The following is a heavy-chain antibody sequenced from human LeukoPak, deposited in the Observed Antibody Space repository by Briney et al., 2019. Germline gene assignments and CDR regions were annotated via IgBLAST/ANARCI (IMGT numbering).Heavy chain of an antibody. CDR3: ARVVRATRLWFGVMGYMDV. Sequence: GASVKVSCKASGYTFTGYYMHWVRQAPGQGLEWMGWINPNSGGTNYAQKFQGRVTMTRDTSISTAYMELSRLRSDDTAVYYCARVVRATRLWFGVMGYMDVWGKGTTVTISS. D-gene: IGHD3-10*01. CDR1: GYTFTGYY. CDR2: INPNSGGT. V-gene: IGHV1-2*02. J-gene: IGHJ6*03.